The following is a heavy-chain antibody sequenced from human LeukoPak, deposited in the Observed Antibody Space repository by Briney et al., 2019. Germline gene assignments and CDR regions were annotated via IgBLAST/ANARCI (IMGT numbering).Heavy chain of an antibody. CDR3: AKKVGSSSIFFRDSYYMDV. CDR2: ISSIGGNT. D-gene: IGHD6-6*01. CDR1: GFTFSSYA. J-gene: IGHJ6*03. Sequence: PGGSLTLSSAVYGFTFSSYAMSWVRQAPGKVLEWVSSISSIGGNTYYADSVKGRFTISRDNSKNALYLQMNSLRAEDTAVYYCAKKVGSSSIFFRDSYYMDVWGKGTTVTVSS. V-gene: IGHV3-23*01.